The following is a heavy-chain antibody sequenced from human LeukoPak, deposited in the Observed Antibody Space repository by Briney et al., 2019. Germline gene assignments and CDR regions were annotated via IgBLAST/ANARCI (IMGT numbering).Heavy chain of an antibody. D-gene: IGHD1-1*01. CDR1: GFTVSSKY. CDR2: IYSGGST. Sequence: GGSLRLSCAASGFTVSSKYMSWVRQAPGKGLEWVSVIYSGGSTYYADSVRGRFTISRDNSKNTLYLQMNSLRAEDTAVYYCARHTNDYLLNTFDSWGQGTLVTASS. V-gene: IGHV3-53*01. J-gene: IGHJ4*02. CDR3: ARHTNDYLLNTFDS.